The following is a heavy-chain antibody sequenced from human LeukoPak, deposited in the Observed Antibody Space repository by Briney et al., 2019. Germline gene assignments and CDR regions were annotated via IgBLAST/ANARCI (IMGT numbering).Heavy chain of an antibody. V-gene: IGHV3-23*01. J-gene: IGHJ5*02. CDR1: GFTFGSYA. CDR3: AKNPAEVGSGDYNWFDP. CDR2: ISGSGSRT. D-gene: IGHD6-13*01. Sequence: GGSLRLSCASSGFTFGSYAMAWVRQPPGKGLEWVSGISGSGSRTYYADPVKGRFTISRDYSKNTLYLQMNSLRAEDTAVYYCAKNPAEVGSGDYNWFDPWGQGTLVTVSS.